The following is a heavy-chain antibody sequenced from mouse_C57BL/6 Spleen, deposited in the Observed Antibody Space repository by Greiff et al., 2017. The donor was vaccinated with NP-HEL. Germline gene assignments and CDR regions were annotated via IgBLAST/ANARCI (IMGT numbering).Heavy chain of an antibody. V-gene: IGHV5-17*01. D-gene: IGHD1-1*01. J-gene: IGHJ1*03. CDR3: ARRYYGSSYEGYFDV. CDR2: ISSGSSTI. CDR1: GFTFSDYG. Sequence: DVQLVESGGGLVKPGGSLKLSCAASGFTFSDYGMHWVRQSPEKGLEWVAYISSGSSTIYYAATVKGRFTISRDNAKNTLFMQMTSLRSEDTAMYYCARRYYGSSYEGYFDVWGTGTTVTVSS.